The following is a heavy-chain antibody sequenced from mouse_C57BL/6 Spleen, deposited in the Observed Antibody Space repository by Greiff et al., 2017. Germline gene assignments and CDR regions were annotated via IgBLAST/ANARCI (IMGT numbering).Heavy chain of an antibody. Sequence: VQLQQSGAELAKPGASVKLSCKASGYTFTSYWMHWVKQRPGQGLEWIGYINPSSGYTKYNQKFKDKATLTADKSSSTAYMQLSSLTYDDSAVYYCARNYDGYYYAMDYWGQGTSVTVSS. V-gene: IGHV1-7*01. CDR1: GYTFTSYW. CDR3: ARNYDGYYYAMDY. D-gene: IGHD2-3*01. CDR2: INPSSGYT. J-gene: IGHJ4*01.